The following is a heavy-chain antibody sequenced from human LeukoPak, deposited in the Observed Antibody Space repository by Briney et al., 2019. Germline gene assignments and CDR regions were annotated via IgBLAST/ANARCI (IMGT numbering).Heavy chain of an antibody. V-gene: IGHV4-34*01. CDR2: INHSGST. CDR1: GGSFSGYY. Sequence: SETLSLTCTVSGGSFSGYYWSWIRQPPGKGLEWIGEINHSGSTNYNPSLKSRVTISVDTSKNQFSLKLSSVTAADTAVYYCACATVTLDYWGQGTLVTVSS. CDR3: ACATVTLDY. J-gene: IGHJ4*02. D-gene: IGHD4-17*01.